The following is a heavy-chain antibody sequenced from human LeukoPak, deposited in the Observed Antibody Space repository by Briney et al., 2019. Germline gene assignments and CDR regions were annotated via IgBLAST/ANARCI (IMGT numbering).Heavy chain of an antibody. Sequence: GGSLRLSCEASGFSVRSSYMSWVRQAPGKGLEWVSVIYTSDSTHYADSVKGRFIISRDNSRNTLYLQMNSLRAEDTAVYYCARVDGRDYFDYWGQGTLVTVSS. CDR2: IYTSDST. CDR3: ARVDGRDYFDY. CDR1: GFSVRSSY. V-gene: IGHV3-53*01. J-gene: IGHJ4*02. D-gene: IGHD2-15*01.